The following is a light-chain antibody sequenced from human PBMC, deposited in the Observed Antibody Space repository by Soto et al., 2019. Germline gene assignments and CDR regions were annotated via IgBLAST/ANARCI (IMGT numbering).Light chain of an antibody. Sequence: DIQMTQSPDSLSASVGDRVTITCRASQSIVPYLNWYQQKPGKAPNILVYAASSLQSCVPSRFSGSGSGTDCTLTISNLQTEDFATYYCQQTYSPPYSIGQGNKREI. J-gene: IGKJ2*01. CDR3: QQTYSPPYS. CDR1: QSIVPY. V-gene: IGKV1-39*01. CDR2: AAS.